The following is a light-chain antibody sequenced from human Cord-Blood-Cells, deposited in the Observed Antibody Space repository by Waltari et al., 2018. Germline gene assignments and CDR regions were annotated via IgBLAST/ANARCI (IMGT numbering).Light chain of an antibody. CDR1: SSDGRGYNY. CDR2: DVS. J-gene: IGLJ2*01. Sequence: QSALTQPASVSGSPGQSITIPCTGTSSDGRGYNYVSWYQQHPGKAPKLMIYDVSNRPSGVSNRFSGAKSGNTASLTISGLQAEDEADYYCSSYTSSSTRVFGGGTKLTVL. V-gene: IGLV2-14*01. CDR3: SSYTSSSTRV.